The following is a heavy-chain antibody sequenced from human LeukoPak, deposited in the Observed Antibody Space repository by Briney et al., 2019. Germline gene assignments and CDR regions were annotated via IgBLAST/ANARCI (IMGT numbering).Heavy chain of an antibody. D-gene: IGHD3-22*01. J-gene: IGHJ3*02. Sequence: ASVRVSCKVSGYTLTELSMHWVRQAPGKGLEWMGGFYAEDGETIYAQTFQGRVTMTEDTSTNTAYMELSRLRSEDTAVYYCATVTYYYDSSGFAFDIWGQGTMVTVS. CDR3: ATVTYYYDSSGFAFDI. CDR2: FYAEDGET. CDR1: GYTLTELS. V-gene: IGHV1-24*01.